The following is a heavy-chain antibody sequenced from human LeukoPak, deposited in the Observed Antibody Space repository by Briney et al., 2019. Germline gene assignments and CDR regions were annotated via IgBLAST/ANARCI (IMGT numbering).Heavy chain of an antibody. CDR2: IIPIFGTA. Sequence: SVTVSCKASGGTFSSYAISWVRQAPGQGPEWMGGIIPIFGTANYAQKFQGRVTITADESTSTAYMELSSLRSEDTAVYYCARTDYGEGDYWGQGTLVTVSS. D-gene: IGHD4-17*01. J-gene: IGHJ4*02. CDR1: GGTFSSYA. CDR3: ARTDYGEGDY. V-gene: IGHV1-69*01.